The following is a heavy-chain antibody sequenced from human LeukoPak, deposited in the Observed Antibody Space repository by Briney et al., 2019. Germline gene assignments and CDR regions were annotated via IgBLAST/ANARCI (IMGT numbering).Heavy chain of an antibody. J-gene: IGHJ4*02. CDR3: ARGDYRFDY. Sequence: SETLSLTCTVSGGSISSSSYCWGWIRQPPGKGLEWIGEINHSGSTNYNPSLKSRVTISVGTSKNQFSLKLSSVTAADTAVYYCARGDYRFDYWGQGTLVTVSS. CDR2: INHSGST. CDR1: GGSISSSSYC. D-gene: IGHD4-11*01. V-gene: IGHV4-39*07.